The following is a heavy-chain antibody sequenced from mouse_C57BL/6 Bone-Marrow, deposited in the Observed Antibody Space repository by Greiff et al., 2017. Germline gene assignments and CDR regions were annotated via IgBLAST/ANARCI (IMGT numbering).Heavy chain of an antibody. CDR2: ISSGGSYT. CDR1: GFTFSSYG. Sequence: DVKLQESGGDLVKPGGSLKLSCAASGFTFSSYGMSWVRQTPDKRLEWVATISSGGSYTYYPDSVKGRFTISRDNAKNTLYLQMSSLKSEDTAMYYCARQDGYSHFDYWGQGTTLTVSS. V-gene: IGHV5-6*02. D-gene: IGHD2-3*01. J-gene: IGHJ2*01. CDR3: ARQDGYSHFDY.